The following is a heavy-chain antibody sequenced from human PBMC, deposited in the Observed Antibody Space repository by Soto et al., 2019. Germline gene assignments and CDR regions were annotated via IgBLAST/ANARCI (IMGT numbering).Heavy chain of an antibody. CDR1: GYPFTSYG. V-gene: IGHV1-18*01. CDR3: ARDRLIAVTGLLRN. Sequence: QVQLVQSGAEVKKPGASLKVSCKTSGYPFTSYGINWVRQAPGQGPEWMGWISAYDDKTIYSQKFQVRVTLTADTSTTTAYMELRGLRFDDTAVYYCARDRLIAVTGLLRNWGQGTLVTVSS. D-gene: IGHD6-19*01. CDR2: ISAYDDKT. J-gene: IGHJ4*02.